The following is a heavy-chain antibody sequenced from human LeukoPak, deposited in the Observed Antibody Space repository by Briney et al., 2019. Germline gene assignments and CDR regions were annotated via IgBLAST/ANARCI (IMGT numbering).Heavy chain of an antibody. CDR2: IKRHGSAN. J-gene: IGHJ4*01. V-gene: IGHV3-7*03. CDR3: SRENFEF. CDR1: GFTFSTNW. Sequence: GGSLRLSCTASGFTFSTNWMNWVRQAPGKRLEWVTNIKRHGSANCYDDSLKRRFTITRDNDNNPPYHQLSSIRDDDTAVYYCSRENFEFWGDRNLVSVSS.